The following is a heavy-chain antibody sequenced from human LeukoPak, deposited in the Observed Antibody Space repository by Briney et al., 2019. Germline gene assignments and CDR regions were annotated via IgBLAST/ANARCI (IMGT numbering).Heavy chain of an antibody. Sequence: GGSLSLSCAASGFTFKLYWMHWVRQVPGKRPVWVSRINDDGSDTIYADSVRGRFTISRDDAKNTVYLQMNNLRAEDTAVYYCVRGGPSTWSWGQGTLVTVSS. V-gene: IGHV3-74*01. CDR1: GFTFKLYW. J-gene: IGHJ5*02. D-gene: IGHD2-15*01. CDR3: VRGGPSTWS. CDR2: INDDGSDT.